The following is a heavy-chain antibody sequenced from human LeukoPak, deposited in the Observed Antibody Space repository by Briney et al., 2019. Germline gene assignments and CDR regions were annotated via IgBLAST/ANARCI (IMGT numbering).Heavy chain of an antibody. J-gene: IGHJ5*02. CDR1: GYSISSGYY. V-gene: IGHV4-38-2*02. CDR2: IHTSGST. D-gene: IGHD2-15*01. Sequence: TSSETLSLTCTVSGYSISSGYYWGWIRQPPGKGLEWIGYIHTSGSTNYIPSLKSRVTISVDTSKNQFSLKLSSVTAADTAVYYCARLVYSLDGSGYNWFDPWGQGTLVTVSS. CDR3: ARLVYSLDGSGYNWFDP.